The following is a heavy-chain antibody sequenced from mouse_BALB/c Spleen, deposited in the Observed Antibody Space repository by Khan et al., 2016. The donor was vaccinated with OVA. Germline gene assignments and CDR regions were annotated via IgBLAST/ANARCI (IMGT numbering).Heavy chain of an antibody. CDR3: ARRNYFGYTFAY. CDR1: GYTFTDYY. Sequence: QVQLQQPGAELARPGASVKLSCTASGYTFTDYYINWVKQRTGQGLEWIGEISPGSGDTYYNERFMGKATLTADKSSSTAYMQLSSLTSEASAVLFCARRNYFGYTFAYWGQGTLVTVSA. J-gene: IGHJ3*01. D-gene: IGHD1-2*01. V-gene: IGHV1-77*01. CDR2: ISPGSGDT.